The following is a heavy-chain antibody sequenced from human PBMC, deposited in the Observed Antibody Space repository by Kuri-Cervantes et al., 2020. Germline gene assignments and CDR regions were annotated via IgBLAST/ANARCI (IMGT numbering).Heavy chain of an antibody. CDR3: ARDSRVGWFDP. Sequence: SETLSLTCAVYGGSFSGYYWSWIRQPPRKGLEWIGEINHSGSTNYNPSLKSRVTISVDTSKNQFSLKLSSVTAADTAVYYCARDSRVGWFDPWGQGTLVTVSS. V-gene: IGHV4-34*01. D-gene: IGHD2-15*01. CDR2: INHSGST. J-gene: IGHJ5*02. CDR1: GGSFSGYY.